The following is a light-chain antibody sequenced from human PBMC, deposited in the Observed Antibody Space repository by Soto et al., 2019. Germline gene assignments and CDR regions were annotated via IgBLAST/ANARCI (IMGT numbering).Light chain of an antibody. V-gene: IGKV1-39*01. CDR1: QSIGNY. CDR2: AAS. J-gene: IGKJ2*01. CDR3: QQSDSTPRT. Sequence: DIQMTQSPSSLSASVGDRVTITCRASQSIGNYLTWYQQKPGKAVKLLIYAASSLQSGVPSRFSGSGSGTDFTLTISSLQPEDFATYYCQQSDSTPRTFGQGTKLEIK.